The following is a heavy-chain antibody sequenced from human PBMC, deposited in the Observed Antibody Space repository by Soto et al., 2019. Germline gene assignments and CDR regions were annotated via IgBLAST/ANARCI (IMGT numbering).Heavy chain of an antibody. CDR2: IYYSGSA. J-gene: IGHJ5*02. CDR1: GGSICRGAIY. D-gene: IGHD2-2*01. V-gene: IGHV4-31*03. Sequence: SETLSLTCTVSGGSICRGAIYWCWFRKGPGTGLEWFGYIYYSGSAYYHPSLKSRLTLSEDLPRIRYYLKLTSVTATATPVYYCARVLCSSTTCYFPGWFDPWGQGTLVTVSS. CDR3: ARVLCSSTTCYFPGWFDP.